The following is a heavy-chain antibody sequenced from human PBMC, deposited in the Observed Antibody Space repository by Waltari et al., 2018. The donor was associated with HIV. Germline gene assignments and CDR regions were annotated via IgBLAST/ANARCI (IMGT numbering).Heavy chain of an antibody. D-gene: IGHD2-8*01. V-gene: IGHV3-15*01. J-gene: IGHJ4*01. Sequence: DVQLVESGGGLVKPGWPLRLSCVASGFIFCNTWMIWDRQAPGKILGWVARIKSKRERRATDCHAPVKGGFTITGDGSIATLSLQMNDLKIGDTGVYYCVSHEKVHCATECIDYWDHGTVFTGAS. CDR2: IKSKRERRAT. CDR3: VSHEKVHCATECIDY. CDR1: GFIFCNTW.